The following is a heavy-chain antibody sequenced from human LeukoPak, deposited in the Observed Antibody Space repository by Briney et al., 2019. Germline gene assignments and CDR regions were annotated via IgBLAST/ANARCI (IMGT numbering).Heavy chain of an antibody. D-gene: IGHD6-25*01. V-gene: IGHV3-23*01. Sequence: GGSLRLSCAASGFTFSTFAMIWVRQPPGKGLEWVSSIFPSGGEIHYADSGRGRFTISRDNSKSTLSLQMNNLRAEDSAVYYCAKDLSGYGPYWYFDLWGRGTLVTVSS. CDR3: AKDLSGYGPYWYFDL. CDR2: IFPSGGEI. J-gene: IGHJ2*01. CDR1: GFTFSTFA.